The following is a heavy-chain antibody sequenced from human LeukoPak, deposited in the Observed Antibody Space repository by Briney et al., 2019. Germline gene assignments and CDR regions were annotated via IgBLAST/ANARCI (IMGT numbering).Heavy chain of an antibody. V-gene: IGHV3-21*05. D-gene: IGHD1-26*01. CDR3: VRDHEWAFDY. CDR1: GFTFSSFS. J-gene: IGHJ4*02. Sequence: PGGSLRLSCATSGFTFSSFSMNWVRQAPGKGLEWVSYIRGDSSDIHYADSVKGRFTISRDDAKNSLYLQMNSLRAEDTAVYFCVRDHEWAFDYWGQGTLVTVSS. CDR2: IRGDSSDI.